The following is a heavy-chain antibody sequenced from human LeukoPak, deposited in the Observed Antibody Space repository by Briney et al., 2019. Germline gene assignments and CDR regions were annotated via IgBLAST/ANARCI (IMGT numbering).Heavy chain of an antibody. CDR2: ISYDGSNK. Sequence: GGSLRLSCAASGFTFSSYGMHWVRQAPGKGLEWVAVISYDGSNKYYADSVKGRFTISRDNSKNTLYLQMNSLRAEDTAVYYCASSFRPDNDYWGQGTLATVSS. J-gene: IGHJ4*02. CDR3: ASSFRPDNDY. V-gene: IGHV3-30*03. D-gene: IGHD1-14*01. CDR1: GFTFSSYG.